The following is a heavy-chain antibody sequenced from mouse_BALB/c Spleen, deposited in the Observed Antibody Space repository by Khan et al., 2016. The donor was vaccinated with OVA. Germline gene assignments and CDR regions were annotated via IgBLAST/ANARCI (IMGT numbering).Heavy chain of an antibody. D-gene: IGHD2-14*01. CDR2: ISYSGNT. J-gene: IGHJ2*01. CDR3: ARVYVGYGDY. CDR1: GYSITSDYA. V-gene: IGHV3-2*02. Sequence: EVQLQQSGPGLVKPSQSLSLTCTVTGYSITSDYAWNWIRQFPGNKLEWMGFISYSGNTNYNPSLKSRISITRDTYKNQFFLQLNSVTTEDTATYYCARVYVGYGDYWCQGTTLTVSS.